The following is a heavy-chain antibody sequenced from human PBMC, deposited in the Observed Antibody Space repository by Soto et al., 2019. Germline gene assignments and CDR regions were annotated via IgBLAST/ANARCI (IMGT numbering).Heavy chain of an antibody. D-gene: IGHD3-10*01. Sequence: QVQLQESGPGLVKPSQTLSLTCTVSGGSISSGGYYWSWIRQHPGKGLEWIGYIYYSGSTYYNPPRMSRVTISVATSKTQFPLKLSSVTAADTAVYYCASDLRGGSYGMDVWGQGTTVTVSS. CDR1: GGSISSGGYY. J-gene: IGHJ6*02. V-gene: IGHV4-31*03. CDR2: IYYSGST. CDR3: ASDLRGGSYGMDV.